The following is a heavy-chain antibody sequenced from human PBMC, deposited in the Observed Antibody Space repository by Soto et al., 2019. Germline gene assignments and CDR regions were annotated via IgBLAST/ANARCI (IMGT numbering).Heavy chain of an antibody. D-gene: IGHD3-10*01. V-gene: IGHV1-69*01. CDR3: ATLKGSGTYYDDDY. CDR2: IVPVFGTA. J-gene: IGHJ4*02. CDR1: GGTSNNNA. Sequence: QVQLVQSGAEVKKPGSSVKVSCKASGGTSNNNANSWVRQAPGQGLEWMGGIVPVFGTANYAQKFRGRVRITADDSTRTLNMELSSLRSDDTAVYYCATLKGSGTYYDDDYGCQGTLVTVSS.